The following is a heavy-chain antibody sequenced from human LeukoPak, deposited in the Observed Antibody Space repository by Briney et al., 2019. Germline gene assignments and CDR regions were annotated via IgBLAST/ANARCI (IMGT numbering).Heavy chain of an antibody. CDR3: AKSWRYGDYQRARYFDY. J-gene: IGHJ4*02. CDR2: ISSSGSST. V-gene: IGHV3-48*03. Sequence: QPGGSLRLSCAASGFTFSSYEMNWVRQAPGKGLEWVSYISSSGSSTYYADSVKGRFTISRDNSKNTLYLQMNSLRAEDTAVYYCAKSWRYGDYQRARYFDYWGQGTLVTVSS. CDR1: GFTFSSYE. D-gene: IGHD4-17*01.